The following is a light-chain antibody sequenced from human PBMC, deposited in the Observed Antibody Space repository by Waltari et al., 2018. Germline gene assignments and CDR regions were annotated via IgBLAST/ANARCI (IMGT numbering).Light chain of an antibody. J-gene: IGLJ1*01. CDR2: EVS. Sequence: QSALTQPPSVSGSPGQSVTISCTGTSRDVGSYNRVSWYQQPPDTAPKLIIYEVSDRPSGVPYRFSGSKSANTAFLTSSGLQAEDEADYCCSSYTSSSTWVFGTGTKVTVL. CDR3: SSYTSSSTWV. CDR1: SRDVGSYNR. V-gene: IGLV2-18*02.